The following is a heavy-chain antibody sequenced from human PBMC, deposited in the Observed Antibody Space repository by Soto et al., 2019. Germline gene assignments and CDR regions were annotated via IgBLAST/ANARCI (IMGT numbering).Heavy chain of an antibody. CDR3: ATGSLEPMGYYYGMDF. CDR1: GCSISSGGYY. J-gene: IGHJ6*02. D-gene: IGHD3-10*01. V-gene: IGHV4-31*01. Sequence: QVQLQESGPGLVKPSQTLSLTCSVSGCSISSGGYYWSWIRQHPGKGLGGIGYIYYSGCTYYNPSLKIPVTRSVDTSKNQLPIKLSSVTAADTAVYYCATGSLEPMGYYYGMDFLGQGTSVTVSS. CDR2: IYYSGCT.